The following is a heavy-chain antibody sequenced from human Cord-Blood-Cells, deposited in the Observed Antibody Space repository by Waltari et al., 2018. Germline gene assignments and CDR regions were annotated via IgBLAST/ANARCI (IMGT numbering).Heavy chain of an antibody. J-gene: IGHJ4*02. Sequence: QVQLVQSGAEVSNPGASLKVSCTAVGYTITSHNITWERQASGQGLEWMGWMNPNSGNTGYAQKFQGRVTMTRNTSISTAYMELSSLRAEDTAVYYCARSQVIDYWGQGTLVTVSS. CDR3: ARSQVIDY. V-gene: IGHV1-8*01. CDR1: GYTITSHN. D-gene: IGHD2-21*01. CDR2: MNPNSGNT.